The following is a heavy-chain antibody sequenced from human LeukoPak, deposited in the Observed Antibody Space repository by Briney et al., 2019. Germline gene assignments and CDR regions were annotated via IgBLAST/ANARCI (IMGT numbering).Heavy chain of an antibody. J-gene: IGHJ3*02. V-gene: IGHV3-23*01. Sequence: GGSLRLSCAASGFTFSSYWMHWVRQAPGKGLEWVSAISGSGGSTYYADSVKGRFTISRDNSKNTLYLQMNSLRAEDTAVYYCAKVYYALGHEAFDIWGQGTMVTVSS. CDR1: GFTFSSYW. CDR3: AKVYYALGHEAFDI. D-gene: IGHD3-10*01. CDR2: ISGSGGST.